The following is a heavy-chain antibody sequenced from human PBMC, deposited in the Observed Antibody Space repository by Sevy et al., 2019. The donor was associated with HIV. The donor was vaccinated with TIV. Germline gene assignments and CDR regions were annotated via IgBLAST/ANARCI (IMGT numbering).Heavy chain of an antibody. CDR1: GFTFSSYW. CDR3: AREVPVDTAMADAFDI. Sequence: GGSLRLSCAASGFTFSSYWMSWVRQAPGKGLEWVANIKQDGSEKYYVDSVKGRLTISRDNAKNSLYLQMNSLRAEDTAVYYCAREVPVDTAMADAFDIWGQGTMVTVSS. D-gene: IGHD5-18*01. J-gene: IGHJ3*02. CDR2: IKQDGSEK. V-gene: IGHV3-7*01.